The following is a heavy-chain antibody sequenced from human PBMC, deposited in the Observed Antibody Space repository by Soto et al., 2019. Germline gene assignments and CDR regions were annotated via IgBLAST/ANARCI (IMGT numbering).Heavy chain of an antibody. CDR2: INPNSGGT. D-gene: IGHD6-6*01. CDR3: ARAGDSSSSPYYYGMDV. Sequence: ASVKVSCKASGYTFTGYYMHWVRQAPGQGLEWMGWINPNSGGTNYARKFQGRVTMTRDTSISTAYMELSRLRSDDTAVYYCARAGDSSSSPYYYGMDVWGQGTTVTVSS. V-gene: IGHV1-2*02. J-gene: IGHJ6*02. CDR1: GYTFTGYY.